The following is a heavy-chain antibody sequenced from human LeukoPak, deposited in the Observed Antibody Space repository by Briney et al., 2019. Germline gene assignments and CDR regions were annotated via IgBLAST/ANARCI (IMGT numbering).Heavy chain of an antibody. V-gene: IGHV3-21*01. Sequence: NPGGSLRLSCAASGFTFSSYSMNWVRQAPGKGLEWVSSISSSSSCIYYADSVKGRFTISRDNAKNSLYLQMNSLRAEDTAVYYCARDKGAIVVVPAATTGIVDYWGQGTLVTVSS. CDR3: ARDKGAIVVVPAATTGIVDY. CDR2: ISSSSSCI. J-gene: IGHJ4*02. CDR1: GFTFSSYS. D-gene: IGHD2-2*01.